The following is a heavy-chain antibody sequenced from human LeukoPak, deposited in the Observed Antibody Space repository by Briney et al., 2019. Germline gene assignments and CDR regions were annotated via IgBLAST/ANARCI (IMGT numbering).Heavy chain of an antibody. CDR1: GFTFTSSA. CDR2: IVVGSGNT. D-gene: IGHD3-3*01. Sequence: GASVKVSCKASGFTFTSSAMQWVRQARGQRLEWTGWIVVGSGNTNYAQKFQERVTITRDMSTSTAYMELSSLRSEDTAVYYCAADSIFGVVLGAFDIWGQGTMVTVSS. J-gene: IGHJ3*02. V-gene: IGHV1-58*02. CDR3: AADSIFGVVLGAFDI.